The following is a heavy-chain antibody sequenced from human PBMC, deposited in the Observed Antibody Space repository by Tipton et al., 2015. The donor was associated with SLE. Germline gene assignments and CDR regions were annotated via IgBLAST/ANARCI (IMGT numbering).Heavy chain of an antibody. CDR3: ARREAAAALPFDY. CDR1: GDSITSGSYY. CDR2: LYISGST. V-gene: IGHV4-61*02. Sequence: TLSLTCTVSGDSITSGSYYWSWIRQAAGKGLEWIGRLYISGSTNINPSLKSRVTISLDTSKNQFSLKLSSVTAADTAVYYCARREAAAALPFDYWGQGTLVTVSS. D-gene: IGHD6-13*01. J-gene: IGHJ4*02.